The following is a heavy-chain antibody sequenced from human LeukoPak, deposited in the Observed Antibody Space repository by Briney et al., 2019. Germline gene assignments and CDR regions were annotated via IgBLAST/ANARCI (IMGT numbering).Heavy chain of an antibody. CDR2: INSDGRST. Sequence: GGSLRLSSAASGFTFSSYWMHWVRQAPGKGLVWVSRINSDGRSTSYADSVKGRFTISRDNSKNTLHLQMNSLRAEDTAVYYCARHSSGYYHYDYWGPGTPVTVAS. J-gene: IGHJ4*02. CDR1: GFTFSSYW. CDR3: ARHSSGYYHYDY. V-gene: IGHV3-74*01. D-gene: IGHD3-22*01.